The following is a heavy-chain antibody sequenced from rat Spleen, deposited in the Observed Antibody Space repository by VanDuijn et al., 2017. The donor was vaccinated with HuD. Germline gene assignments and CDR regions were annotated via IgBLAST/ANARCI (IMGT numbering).Heavy chain of an antibody. J-gene: IGHJ3*01. CDR1: GYSITSHY. CDR3: ARSDGVHYYLPFAD. Sequence: EVQLQESGPGLVRPSQSLSLTCSVTGYSITSHYWDWIRKFPGNKMEWMGYINSAGTTNYNPSLKSRISITRDTSKNQFFLQVNSVSSEDTATYYCARSDGVHYYLPFADWGQGTLVTASS. CDR2: INSAGTT. D-gene: IGHD1-1*01. V-gene: IGHV3-3*01.